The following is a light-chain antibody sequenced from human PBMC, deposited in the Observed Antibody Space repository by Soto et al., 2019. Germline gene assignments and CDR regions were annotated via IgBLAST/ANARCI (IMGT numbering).Light chain of an antibody. J-gene: IGKJ1*01. CDR2: GAS. Sequence: EAVLTQSPATLSVSPGERVTLSCRASQSVATTLAWYQQRPGQAPRLLIYGASKRAIGLPARFSGSGSGTEFTLTISSLQSEDFAVYYCQQYNNWPRTFGQGTKVDIK. V-gene: IGKV3-15*01. CDR3: QQYNNWPRT. CDR1: QSVATT.